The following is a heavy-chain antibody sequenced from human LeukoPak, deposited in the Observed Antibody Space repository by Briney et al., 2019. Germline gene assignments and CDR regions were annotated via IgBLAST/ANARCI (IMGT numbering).Heavy chain of an antibody. D-gene: IGHD2-2*03. CDR1: GGTFSSYA. CDR2: IIPIFGTA. Sequence: SVKVSFKASGGTFSSYAISWVRQAPGQGQEWMGGIIPIFGTANYAQKFQGRVTITADEYTSTAYLELSSLRSEDTAVYYCARMNLDIVVVPAAILGGMDVWGKGTTVTVSS. CDR3: ARMNLDIVVVPAAILGGMDV. J-gene: IGHJ6*04. V-gene: IGHV1-69*01.